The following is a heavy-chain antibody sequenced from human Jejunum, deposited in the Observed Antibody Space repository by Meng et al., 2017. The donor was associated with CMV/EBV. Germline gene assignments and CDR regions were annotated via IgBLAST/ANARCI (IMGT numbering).Heavy chain of an antibody. D-gene: IGHD3-10*01. CDR3: ATEVAVRNYFSYGMDV. Sequence: TGNSNFMTWVRQAPGKGLEWVAVSYSAGMTYYADSVKGRFTISRDNSKNTMYLQMNGLRLEDTAMYYCATEVAVRNYFSYGMDVWGQGTAVTVSS. CDR1: TGNSNF. CDR2: SYSAGMT. J-gene: IGHJ6*02. V-gene: IGHV3-53*05.